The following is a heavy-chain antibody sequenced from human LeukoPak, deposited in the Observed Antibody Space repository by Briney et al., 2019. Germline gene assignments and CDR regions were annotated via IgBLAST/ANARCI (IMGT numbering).Heavy chain of an antibody. J-gene: IGHJ4*02. V-gene: IGHV3-74*01. CDR2: INTDGRTT. CDR3: ARDNTYMDY. D-gene: IGHD2/OR15-2a*01. CDR1: GFSFSSYW. Sequence: PGGSLRLSCAASGFSFSSYWMNWVRQAPGKGLVWVAHINTDGRTTTYADSVKGRFTVARDNAKNTLYLEMNRLRAEDTAVYYCARDNTYMDYWGQGTQVTVSS.